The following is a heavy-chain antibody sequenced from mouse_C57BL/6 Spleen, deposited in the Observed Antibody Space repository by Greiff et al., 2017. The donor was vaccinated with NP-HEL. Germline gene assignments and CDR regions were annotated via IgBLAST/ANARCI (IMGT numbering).Heavy chain of an antibody. D-gene: IGHD1-1*01. CDR1: GFTFSSYT. CDR3: ARQGLRAYFDY. J-gene: IGHJ2*01. CDR2: ISGGGGNT. Sequence: EVQRVESGGGLVKPGGSLKLSCAASGFTFSSYTMSWVRQTPEKRLEWVATISGGGGNTYYPDSVKGRFTISRDNAKNTLYMQMSSLRSEDTALYYCARQGLRAYFDYWGQGTTLTVSS. V-gene: IGHV5-9*01.